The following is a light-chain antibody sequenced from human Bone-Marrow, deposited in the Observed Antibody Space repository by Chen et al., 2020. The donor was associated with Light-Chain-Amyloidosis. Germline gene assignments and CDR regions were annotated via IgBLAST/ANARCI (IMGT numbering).Light chain of an antibody. CDR1: NIGTTS. CDR3: QVWDSSNDRPL. CDR2: DES. V-gene: IGLV3-21*02. Sequence: SYVMTQPPSVSVAPGQTATNACGGNNIGTTSVHWYQQTPGQATLLVVYDESDRPSGIPERFSGSHSGNTATLTISRFEAGDEADYYCQVWDSSNDRPLFGGGTKLTVL. J-gene: IGLJ3*02.